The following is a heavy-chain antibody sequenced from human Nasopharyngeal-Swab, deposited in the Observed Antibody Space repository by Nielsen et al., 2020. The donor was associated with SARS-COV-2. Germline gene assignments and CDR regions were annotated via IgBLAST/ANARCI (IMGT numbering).Heavy chain of an antibody. CDR3: ARDLKGSGSYYNPILDY. CDR2: ISSSSSTI. J-gene: IGHJ4*02. Sequence: VRQAPGKGLEWVSYISSSSSTIYYADSVKGRFTISRDNAKNSLYLQMNSLRDEDTAVYYCARDLKGSGSYYNPILDYWGQGTLVTSPQ. V-gene: IGHV3-48*02. D-gene: IGHD3-10*01.